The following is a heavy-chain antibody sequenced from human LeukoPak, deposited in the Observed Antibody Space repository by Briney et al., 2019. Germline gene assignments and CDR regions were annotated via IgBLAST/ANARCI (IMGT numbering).Heavy chain of an antibody. J-gene: IGHJ4*02. CDR2: IIPILGIA. CDR3: ARVVGATLFFDY. D-gene: IGHD1-26*01. V-gene: IGHV1-69*04. Sequence: GASVKVSCKASGGTFSSYAISWVRQAPGQGLEWMGRIIPILGIANYAQKFQGRVTITADKSTSTAYMELSSLRSEDTAVYYCARVVGATLFFDYWGQGTLVTVSS. CDR1: GGTFSSYA.